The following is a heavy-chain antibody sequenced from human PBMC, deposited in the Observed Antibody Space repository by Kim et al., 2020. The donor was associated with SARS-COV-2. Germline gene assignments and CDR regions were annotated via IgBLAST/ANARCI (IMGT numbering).Heavy chain of an antibody. Sequence: SETLSLTCAVYGGSFSGYYWSWIRQPPGKGLEWIGEINHSGSTNYNPSLKSRVTISVDTSKNQFSLKLSSVTAADTAVYYCARGARQSLYSSGYRGAFDIWGQGTMVTVSS. CDR2: INHSGST. J-gene: IGHJ3*02. D-gene: IGHD3-22*01. V-gene: IGHV4-34*01. CDR1: GGSFSGYY. CDR3: ARGARQSLYSSGYRGAFDI.